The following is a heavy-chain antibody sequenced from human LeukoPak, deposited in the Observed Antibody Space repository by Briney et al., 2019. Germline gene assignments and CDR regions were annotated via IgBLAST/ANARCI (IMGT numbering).Heavy chain of an antibody. CDR2: ISSSRSYI. J-gene: IGHJ3*02. Sequence: PGGSLRLSCAASGFSFGTYGMNWVRQAPGKGLEWVSFISSSRSYIYYADSVKGRFTISRDNAKNSLHLQMNSLRAEDTAVYYCARSWYYDSSGYPSGAFDIRGQGTMVTVSS. V-gene: IGHV3-21*01. CDR1: GFSFGTYG. CDR3: ARSWYYDSSGYPSGAFDI. D-gene: IGHD3-22*01.